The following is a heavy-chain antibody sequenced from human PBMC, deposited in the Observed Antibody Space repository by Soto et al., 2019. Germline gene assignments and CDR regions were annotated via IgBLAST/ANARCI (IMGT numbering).Heavy chain of an antibody. CDR1: GFSLNTTGVG. V-gene: IGHV2-5*02. D-gene: IGHD2-15*01. CDR3: AQCPRFCSCAGCNYYYHMDV. Sequence: QITLKESGPTLVKPTQTLTLTCTFSGFSLNTTGVGVGWIRQPPGKALEWLAFIYWDDDKRYSASLKSRLTITKDTTKNQVVLTMTMRDPVNTGTYYCAQCPRFCSCAGCNYYYHMDVWGKETTVTVS. CDR2: IYWDDDK. J-gene: IGHJ6*03.